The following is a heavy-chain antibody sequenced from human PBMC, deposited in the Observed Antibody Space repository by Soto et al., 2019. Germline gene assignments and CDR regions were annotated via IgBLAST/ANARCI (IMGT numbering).Heavy chain of an antibody. CDR1: GYTFTSYY. D-gene: IGHD6-19*01. Sequence: QVQLVQSGAEVKKPGASVKVSCKASGYTFTSYYMHWVRQAPGQGLEWMGIINPSGGSTSYAQKFQGRVTMTRDTSTSTVYMELSSLRSEDTAVYYCARFSVYDYLRYSSGPTGFDYWGQGTLVTVSS. V-gene: IGHV1-46*03. J-gene: IGHJ4*02. CDR3: ARFSVYDYLRYSSGPTGFDY. CDR2: INPSGGST.